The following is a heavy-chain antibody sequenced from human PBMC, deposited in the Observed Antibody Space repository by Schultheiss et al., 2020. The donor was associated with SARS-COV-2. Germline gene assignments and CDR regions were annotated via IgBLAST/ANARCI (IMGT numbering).Heavy chain of an antibody. CDR1: GGSFSGYY. D-gene: IGHD1-26*01. CDR3: ASWSHTSGAFDY. J-gene: IGHJ4*02. V-gene: IGHV4-34*01. CDR2: IYHSGST. Sequence: SETLSLTCAVYGGSFSGYYWSWIRQPPGKGLEWIGEIYHSGSTNYNPSLKSRVTISVDTSKNQFSLKLSSVTAADTAVYYCASWSHTSGAFDYWGQGTLVTVSS.